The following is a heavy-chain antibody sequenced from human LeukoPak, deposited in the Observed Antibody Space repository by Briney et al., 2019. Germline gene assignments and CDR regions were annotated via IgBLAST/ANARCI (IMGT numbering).Heavy chain of an antibody. D-gene: IGHD3-10*01. Sequence: PGGSLRLSCAASGFIFSSCEMSGVRQAPGKGLQWVSYIDSSGNTRYYADSVKGRFTISRDNAQNSLYLQMNSLRVEDTAVYYCARSFRRYGMDVWGQGTTVTVSS. CDR2: IDSSGNTR. CDR3: ARSFRRYGMDV. J-gene: IGHJ6*02. CDR1: GFIFSSCE. V-gene: IGHV3-48*03.